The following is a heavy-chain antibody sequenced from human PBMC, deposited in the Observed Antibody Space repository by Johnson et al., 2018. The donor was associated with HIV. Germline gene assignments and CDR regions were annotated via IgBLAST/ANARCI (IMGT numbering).Heavy chain of an antibody. J-gene: IGHJ3*02. Sequence: MQLVESGGGLVQPGGSLRLSCAASGFTFSSYWMSWVRQAPGKGLEWVANIKQDGSEKYYVASVQGRFTISRDNAQNSLYLQMNSLRGEDTAVYYCARPSLKDGYNYGGGFDIWGQGTMVTVSS. D-gene: IGHD5-24*01. CDR2: IKQDGSEK. V-gene: IGHV3-7*03. CDR1: GFTFSSYW. CDR3: ARPSLKDGYNYGGGFDI.